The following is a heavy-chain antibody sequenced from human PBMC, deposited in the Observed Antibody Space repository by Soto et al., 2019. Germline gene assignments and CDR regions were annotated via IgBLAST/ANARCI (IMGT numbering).Heavy chain of an antibody. CDR2: ISYDGSNK. Sequence: PGGALRLSCAASGFTFSSYAMHWVRQAPGKGLEWVAVISYDGSNKYYADSVKGRFTISRDNSKNTLYLQMNSLRAEDTAVYYCARDPRAPLLWFGDSDSWRQAILVTVS. D-gene: IGHD3-10*01. V-gene: IGHV3-30-3*01. J-gene: IGHJ4*02. CDR1: GFTFSSYA. CDR3: ARDPRAPLLWFGDSDS.